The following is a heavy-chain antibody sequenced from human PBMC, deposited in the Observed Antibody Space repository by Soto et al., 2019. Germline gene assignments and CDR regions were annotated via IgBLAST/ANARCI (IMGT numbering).Heavy chain of an antibody. J-gene: IGHJ6*02. CDR3: AKDXGSGFLNYYYGMDV. V-gene: IGHV3-23*01. CDR1: GFTFSSYA. CDR2: ISGSGGST. D-gene: IGHD3-10*01. Sequence: EVQLLESGGGLVQPGGSLRLSCAASGFTFSSYAMSWVRQAPGKGLEWVSVISGSGGSTYFADSVKGRFTISRDNSENTLYLXMNSLRAXDTAVYYCAKDXGSGFLNYYYGMDVWGQXTTVXXXS.